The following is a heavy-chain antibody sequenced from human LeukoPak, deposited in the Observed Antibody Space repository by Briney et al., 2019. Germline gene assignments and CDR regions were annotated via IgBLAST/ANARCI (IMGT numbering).Heavy chain of an antibody. D-gene: IGHD6-19*01. J-gene: IGHJ4*02. CDR3: GFSSSGWAGLDY. CDR1: GFTVSSTY. Sequence: PGGSLRLSCIASGFTVSSTYMSWVRQAPGKGLEWVSVTYSGGSTYYADSVKGRFTISRDNAQNSLYLQMNSLRADDTAVYYCGFSSSGWAGLDYWGQGTLVTVSS. CDR2: TYSGGST. V-gene: IGHV3-66*01.